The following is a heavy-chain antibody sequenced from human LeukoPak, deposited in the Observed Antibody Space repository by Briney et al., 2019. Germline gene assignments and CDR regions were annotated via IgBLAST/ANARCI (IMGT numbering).Heavy chain of an antibody. CDR3: ARYPKRWQWLVGWYFDY. CDR2: INHSGST. CDR1: GGSFSGYY. Sequence: PSETLSLTCAVYGGSFSGYYWSWIRQPPGKGLEWIGEINHSGSTNYNPSLKSRVTISVDTSKNQFSLKLSSVTAADTAVYYCARYPKRWQWLVGWYFDYWGQGTLVTVSS. V-gene: IGHV4-34*01. J-gene: IGHJ4*02. D-gene: IGHD6-19*01.